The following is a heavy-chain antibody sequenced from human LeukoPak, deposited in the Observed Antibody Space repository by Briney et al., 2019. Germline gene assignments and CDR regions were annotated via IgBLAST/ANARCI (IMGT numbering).Heavy chain of an antibody. CDR1: GGSISSSSYY. J-gene: IGHJ4*02. V-gene: IGHV4-39*01. Sequence: SETLSLTCTVSGGSISSSSYYWGWIRQPPGKGREWIGSIYYSGSTYYNPSLKSRVTISVDTSKNQFSLKLSSVTAADTAVYYCARLLRAAQFDYWGQGTLVTVSS. CDR2: IYYSGST. D-gene: IGHD2-15*01. CDR3: ARLLRAAQFDY.